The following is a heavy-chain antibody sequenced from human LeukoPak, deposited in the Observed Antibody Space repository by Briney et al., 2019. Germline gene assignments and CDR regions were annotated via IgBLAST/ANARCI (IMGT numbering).Heavy chain of an antibody. V-gene: IGHV3-21*01. D-gene: IGHD6-19*01. CDR2: ISSSSSYI. Sequence: GGSLRLSCAASGFTFSSYSMNWVRQAPGKGLEWVSSISSSSSYIYYADSVKGRFTISRDSAKNSLYLQMNSLRAEDTAVYYCARDRWLVRYRYFDYWGQGTLVTVSS. CDR1: GFTFSSYS. CDR3: ARDRWLVRYRYFDY. J-gene: IGHJ4*02.